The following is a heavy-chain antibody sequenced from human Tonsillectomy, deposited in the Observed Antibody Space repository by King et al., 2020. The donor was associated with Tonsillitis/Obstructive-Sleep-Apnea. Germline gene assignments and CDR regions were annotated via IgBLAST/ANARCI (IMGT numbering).Heavy chain of an antibody. CDR1: GYTFTSYD. D-gene: IGHD2-2*02. J-gene: IGHJ4*02. Sequence: VQLVQSGAEVKKPGDSVKVSCKASGYTFTSYDINWVRQATGQGLEWMGWMNPNSGNTGYAQKFQGRVTMTRNTSISTAYMELSSLRSEDTAVYYCARFGCSSTSCYIDYWGQGTLVTVSS. CDR2: MNPNSGNT. CDR3: ARFGCSSTSCYIDY. V-gene: IGHV1-8*01.